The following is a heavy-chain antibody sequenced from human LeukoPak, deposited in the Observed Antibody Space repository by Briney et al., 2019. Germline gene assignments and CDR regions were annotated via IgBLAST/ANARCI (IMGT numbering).Heavy chain of an antibody. CDR2: IRRKANNYAT. CDR1: GFTFSGSA. V-gene: IGHV3-73*01. J-gene: IGHJ5*02. Sequence: GGSLKLSCEASGFTFSGSAMRWVRQASGNGLEWVGHIRRKANNYATTYAASVKGRFTISRDDSTSTAYLQMNSLKTEDTAVYYCTRHLTIVEATPFDLWGQGTLVTVSS. CDR3: TRHLTIVEATPFDL. D-gene: IGHD1-26*01.